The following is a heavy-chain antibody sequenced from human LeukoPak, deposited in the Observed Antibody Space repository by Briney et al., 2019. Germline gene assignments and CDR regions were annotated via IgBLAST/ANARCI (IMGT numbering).Heavy chain of an antibody. J-gene: IGHJ4*02. D-gene: IGHD6-13*01. CDR2: MNPNSGNT. CDR3: ARTSSSWSSSVRY. V-gene: IGHV1-8*02. CDR1: GYTFTSYG. Sequence: ASVKVSCKASGYTFTSYGISWVRQATGQGLEWMGWMNPNSGNTGYAQKFQGRVTMTRNTSISSAYMELSSLRSEDTAVYYCARTSSSWSSSVRYWGQGTLVTVSS.